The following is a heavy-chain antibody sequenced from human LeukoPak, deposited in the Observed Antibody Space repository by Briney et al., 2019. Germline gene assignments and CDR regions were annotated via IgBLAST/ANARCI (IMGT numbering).Heavy chain of an antibody. CDR2: TSFSGGST. CDR3: ARMSYVGSYSDY. V-gene: IGHV3-23*01. CDR1: GFTFSSYA. D-gene: IGHD3-10*01. Sequence: GGSLRLSCAASGFTFSSYAMSWVRQAPGKGLEWVSSTSFSGGSTYYADSVKGRFTMSRDNSKSTLYLQKNSLRAGDTAVYYCARMSYVGSYSDYWGQGTLVTVSS. J-gene: IGHJ4*02.